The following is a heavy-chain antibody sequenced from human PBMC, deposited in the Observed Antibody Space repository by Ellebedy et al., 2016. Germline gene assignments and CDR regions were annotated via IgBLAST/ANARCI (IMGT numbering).Heavy chain of an antibody. CDR2: INPSGGRT. CDR1: GYPFTSYY. D-gene: IGHD3-16*02. J-gene: IGHJ4*02. CDR3: ARDSRVTFGGLIVYFDF. Sequence: ASVKVSCKASGYPFTSYYMHWVRQAPGQGLEWMGIINPSGGRTSYAQKLQGRVTMTRDTSTSTVYMELSSLRSEDTAVYYCARDSRVTFGGLIVYFDFWGQGTLVTVSS. V-gene: IGHV1-46*04.